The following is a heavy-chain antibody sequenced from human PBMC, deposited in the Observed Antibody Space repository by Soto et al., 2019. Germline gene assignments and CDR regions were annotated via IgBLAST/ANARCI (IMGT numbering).Heavy chain of an antibody. J-gene: IGHJ4*02. V-gene: IGHV4-4*07. D-gene: IGHD1-26*01. CDR1: SGSLSNYY. CDR3: ARGSLGPDY. Sequence: PSETLSLTCTVSSGSLSNYYCSWIRQPAGKGLEWIGRIFPTGNTDYNPSLRSRVTMSVDTSKNQFSLKLNSVTAADTAVYYCARGSLGPDYWGPGTLVTVCS. CDR2: IFPTGNT.